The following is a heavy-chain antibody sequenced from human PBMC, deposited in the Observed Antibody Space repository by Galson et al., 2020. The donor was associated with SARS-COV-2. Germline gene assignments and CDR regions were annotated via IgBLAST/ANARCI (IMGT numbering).Heavy chain of an antibody. D-gene: IGHD1-26*01. J-gene: IGHJ6*03. CDR1: GFSLSDAKMG. CDR2: NSSNGEK. CDR3: ARMRVTSGYSDGLPYTYYYMDV. Sequence: GPTLVKPTETLTLTCTVSGFSLSDAKMGVSWIRQPPGKALEWLAHNSSNGEKLHNTSLKSRLTISKDTSYSQVVLTMTNMDPVGTVTYYCARMRVTSGYSDGLPYTYYYMDVWGKGTTVTVSS. V-gene: IGHV2-26*01.